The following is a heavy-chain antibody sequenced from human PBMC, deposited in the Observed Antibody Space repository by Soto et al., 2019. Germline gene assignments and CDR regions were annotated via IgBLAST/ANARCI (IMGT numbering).Heavy chain of an antibody. V-gene: IGHV1-69*02. CDR2: IIPILGIA. CDR3: ARDLVVVTAMGYYYYGMDV. J-gene: IGHJ6*02. CDR1: GGTFSSYT. Sequence: QVQLVQSGAEVKKPGSSVKVSCKASGGTFSSYTISWVRQAPGQGLEWMGRIIPILGIANYAQKFQGRVTITADKSPSTAYMELSSLRSEDTAVYYCARDLVVVTAMGYYYYGMDVWGQGTTVTVSS. D-gene: IGHD2-21*02.